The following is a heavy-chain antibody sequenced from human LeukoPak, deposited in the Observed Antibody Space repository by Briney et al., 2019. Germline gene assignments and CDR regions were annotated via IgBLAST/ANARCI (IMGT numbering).Heavy chain of an antibody. J-gene: IGHJ3*02. D-gene: IGHD3-22*01. CDR2: IYPGDSDT. Sequence: GESLKISCKGSGYSFTSYWIGWVRQMPGKGLEWMGIIYPGDSDTRYSPSFQGQVTISADKSITTAYLEWSSLKASDSAIYYCARHGPSSGSYYGNPFDIWGQGTVVTVSP. CDR1: GYSFTSYW. V-gene: IGHV5-51*01. CDR3: ARHGPSSGSYYGNPFDI.